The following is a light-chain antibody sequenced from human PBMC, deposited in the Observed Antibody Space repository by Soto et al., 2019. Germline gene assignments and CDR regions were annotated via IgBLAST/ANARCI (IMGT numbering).Light chain of an antibody. Sequence: EIVLTQPPATLSVSPGERATLSCRASQSVSRNLSWYQQQPGQAPRLLIYGASTRATGIPARFSGSGSGTEFTLTISSLQSEDFAVYYCQQYHNWPRTFGQGTKVDIK. CDR3: QQYHNWPRT. CDR2: GAS. J-gene: IGKJ1*01. V-gene: IGKV3-15*01. CDR1: QSVSRN.